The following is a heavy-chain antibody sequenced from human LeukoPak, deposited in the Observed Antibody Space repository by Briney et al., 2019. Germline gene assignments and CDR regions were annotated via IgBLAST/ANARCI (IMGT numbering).Heavy chain of an antibody. CDR2: ISSSSSYI. V-gene: IGHV3-21*01. Sequence: GGSLRLSCAASGFTFSSYSMNWVRQAPGKGLEWVSSISSSSSYIYYADSVKGRFTISRDNAKNSLYLQMNSLRAEDTAVYYCARELKGRSLASYYFDYWGQGTLVTVSS. CDR1: GFTFSSYS. D-gene: IGHD3-10*01. CDR3: ARELKGRSLASYYFDY. J-gene: IGHJ4*02.